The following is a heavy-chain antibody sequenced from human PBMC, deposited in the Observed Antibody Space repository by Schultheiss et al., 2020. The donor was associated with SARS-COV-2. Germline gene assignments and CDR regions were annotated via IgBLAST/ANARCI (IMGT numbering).Heavy chain of an antibody. Sequence: SETLSLTCAVYGGSFSGYYWSWIRQPPGKGLEWIGEINHSGSTNYNPSLKSRVTISVDTSKNQFSLKLSSVTAADTAVYYCAARGVSYYYGMDVWGQGTTVTVSS. J-gene: IGHJ6*02. CDR3: AARGVSYYYGMDV. CDR1: GGSFSGYY. CDR2: INHSGST. D-gene: IGHD3-16*01. V-gene: IGHV4-34*01.